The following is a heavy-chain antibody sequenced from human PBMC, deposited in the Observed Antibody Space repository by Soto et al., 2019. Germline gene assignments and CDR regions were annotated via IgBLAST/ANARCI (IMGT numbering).Heavy chain of an antibody. D-gene: IGHD3-10*01. Sequence: GGSLILSCAASGFTFSSYRMNWVRQAPGKGLEWVSSISSSSSYIYYADSVKGRFTISRDNAKNSLYLQMNSLRAEDTAVYYCARVTSLSDIHTALYYGSGSYSFDYWGQGTLVTVSS. V-gene: IGHV3-21*01. CDR2: ISSSSSYI. J-gene: IGHJ4*02. CDR3: ARVTSLSDIHTALYYGSGSYSFDY. CDR1: GFTFSSYR.